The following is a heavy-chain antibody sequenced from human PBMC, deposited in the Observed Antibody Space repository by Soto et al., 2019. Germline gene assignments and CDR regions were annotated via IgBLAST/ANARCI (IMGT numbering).Heavy chain of an antibody. Sequence: SETLSLTCTVSGGSIISYYWSWIRQPPGKGLEWIGYIYYSGTTNYNPSLKSRVTISVDTSKNQFSLKLSSVTAADTAVYYCARGAVTRYDYWGQGTQVTVSS. CDR2: IYYSGTT. D-gene: IGHD4-17*01. CDR1: GGSIISYY. CDR3: ARGAVTRYDY. J-gene: IGHJ4*02. V-gene: IGHV4-59*08.